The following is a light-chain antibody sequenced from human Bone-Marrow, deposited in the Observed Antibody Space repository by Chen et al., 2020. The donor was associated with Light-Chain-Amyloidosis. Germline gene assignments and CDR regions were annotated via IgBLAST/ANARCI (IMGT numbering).Light chain of an antibody. CDR1: SSDVGGDNH. J-gene: IGLJ1*01. CDR3: SSYTITNTLV. V-gene: IGLV2-14*01. Sequence: QSALTQPASVSGSPGQSITISCTGTSSDVGGDNHVSWYQQHPDKAPKLMIYEVTNRPSWVPDRFSCPKSDNTASLTISGLQTEDEADYFCSSYTITNTLVFGSGTRVTVL. CDR2: EVT.